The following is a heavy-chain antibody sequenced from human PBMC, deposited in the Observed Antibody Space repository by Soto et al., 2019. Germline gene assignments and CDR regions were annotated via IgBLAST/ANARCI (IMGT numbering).Heavy chain of an antibody. J-gene: IGHJ4*02. CDR2: FSSGGGGT. V-gene: IGHV3-23*01. D-gene: IGHD2-15*01. Sequence: EVQLLESGGGLLQPGGSLRLSCTASGFTFSNYAMSWVRQAPGKGLEWVSTFSSGGGGTYYADSVKGRFTISRHNSKNTLSLQMNSLRAEYTAVYYCTKANLYCSGANCFTFDYWALGPLFTFAS. CDR1: GFTFSNYA. CDR3: TKANLYCSGANCFTFDY.